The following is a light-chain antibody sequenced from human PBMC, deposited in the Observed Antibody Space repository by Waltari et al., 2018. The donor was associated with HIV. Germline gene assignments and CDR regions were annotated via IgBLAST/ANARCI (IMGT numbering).Light chain of an antibody. V-gene: IGLV2-8*01. Sequence: QSALTQSPSASGSPGQSVNISCTGANGDISDYNYVSWYQQHSDRPPKLIILEVTKRPSGVPDRFSGSKSGNTASLFVSGLQPEDEATYFCSSFAGTHKLFGGGTKLTVL. CDR1: NGDISDYNY. J-gene: IGLJ2*01. CDR2: EVT. CDR3: SSFAGTHKL.